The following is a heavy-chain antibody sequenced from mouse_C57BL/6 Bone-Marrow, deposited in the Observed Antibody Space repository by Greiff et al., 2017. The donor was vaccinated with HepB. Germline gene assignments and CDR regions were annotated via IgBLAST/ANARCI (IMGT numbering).Heavy chain of an antibody. CDR3: APSKGAMDY. V-gene: IGHV1-50*01. Sequence: VQLQQPGAELVKPGASVKLSCKASGYTFTSYWMQWVKQRPGQGLEWIGEIDPSDSYTNYNQKFKGKATLTVDTSSSTAYMQLSSLTSEDSAVYYCAPSKGAMDYWGQGTSVTVSS. CDR1: GYTFTSYW. D-gene: IGHD2-10*02. CDR2: IDPSDSYT. J-gene: IGHJ4*01.